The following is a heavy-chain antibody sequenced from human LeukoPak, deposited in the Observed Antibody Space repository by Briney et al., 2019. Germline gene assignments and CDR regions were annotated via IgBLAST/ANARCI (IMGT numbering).Heavy chain of an antibody. V-gene: IGHV4-34*01. CDR2: INHSGSI. Sequence: SETLSLTCAVYGGSFSGYYWSWIRQPPGKGLEWIGEINHSGSINYNPSLKSRVTISVDTSKNQFSLKLSSVTAADTAVYYCARGDILTGYSRPFDYWGQGTLVTVSS. CDR3: ARGDILTGYSRPFDY. D-gene: IGHD3-9*01. CDR1: GGSFSGYY. J-gene: IGHJ4*02.